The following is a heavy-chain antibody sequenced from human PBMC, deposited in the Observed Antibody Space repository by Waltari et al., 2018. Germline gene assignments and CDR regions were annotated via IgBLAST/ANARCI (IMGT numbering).Heavy chain of an antibody. CDR2: IKEDGSES. V-gene: IGHV3-7*01. J-gene: IGHJ2*01. CDR3: ARDTGIGRTLNWYFDL. Sequence: EVQLVEYGGALVQPGGSLRLSCAASGFTFSNYWMSWIRQAPGNGLEWVADIKEDGSESLYVDSMKDRFTSSRDNAKNSLYLEMNSLRGEDTAVYYCARDTGIGRTLNWYFDLWGRGALVTVSS. D-gene: IGHD3-10*01. CDR1: GFTFSNYW.